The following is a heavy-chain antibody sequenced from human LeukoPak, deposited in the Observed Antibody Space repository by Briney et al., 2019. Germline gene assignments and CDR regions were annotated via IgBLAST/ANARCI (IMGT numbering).Heavy chain of an antibody. CDR3: ARGKDWNNSN. V-gene: IGHV4-34*01. CDR2: INHSGST. Sequence: PSETLSLTCAVYGGSFSGYYWNWIRQPPGKGLEWIGEINHSGSTNYNPSLKSRVTISVDTSKNQFSLKLSSVTAADTAVYYCARGKDWNNSNWGQGTLVTVSS. J-gene: IGHJ4*02. CDR1: GGSFSGYY. D-gene: IGHD1/OR15-1a*01.